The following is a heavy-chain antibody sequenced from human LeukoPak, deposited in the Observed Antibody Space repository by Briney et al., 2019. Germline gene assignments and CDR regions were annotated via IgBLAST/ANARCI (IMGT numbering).Heavy chain of an antibody. Sequence: PGRSLRLSCAASGFTFSSYGMHWVRQAPGKGLEWVAVIWYDGSNKYCADSVKGRFTISRDNSKNTLYLQMNSLRAEDTAVYYCARGGSGYFNYFDYWGQGTLVTVSS. CDR2: IWYDGSNK. J-gene: IGHJ4*02. V-gene: IGHV3-33*01. D-gene: IGHD5-12*01. CDR3: ARGGSGYFNYFDY. CDR1: GFTFSSYG.